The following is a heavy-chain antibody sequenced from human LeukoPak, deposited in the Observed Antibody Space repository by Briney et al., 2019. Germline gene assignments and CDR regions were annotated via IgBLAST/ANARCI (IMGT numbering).Heavy chain of an antibody. CDR2: ITSSSDST. CDR1: GFTFSSYW. D-gene: IGHD4-17*01. CDR3: ARVIGSYGDSAY. Sequence: GGSLRLSCAASGFTFSSYWMSWVRQAPGKGLEWISYITSSSDSTYYADSVKGRFTISRDNAKNSLYLQMDSLRAEDTAVYYCARVIGSYGDSAYWGQGTLVTVSS. J-gene: IGHJ4*02. V-gene: IGHV3-48*04.